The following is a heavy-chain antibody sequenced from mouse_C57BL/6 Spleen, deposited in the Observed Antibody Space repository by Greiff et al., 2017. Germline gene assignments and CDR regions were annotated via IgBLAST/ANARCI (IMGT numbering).Heavy chain of an antibody. Sequence: QVQLQQPGAELVRPGSSVKLSCTASGYTFTSYWMHWVKPRPIHGLEWLGNIDPSDSDTHYNQKFKDKATLTVDKSSTTAYMQRSSLTSEDAAVYCGAIVYDGGRGDYWGQGTTLTVSS. D-gene: IGHD2-3*01. CDR2: IDPSDSDT. CDR1: GYTFTSYW. CDR3: AIVYDGGRGDY. J-gene: IGHJ2*01. V-gene: IGHV1-52*01.